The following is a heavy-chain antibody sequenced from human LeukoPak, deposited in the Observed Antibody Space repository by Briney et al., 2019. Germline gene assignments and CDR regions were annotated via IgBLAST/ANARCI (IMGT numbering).Heavy chain of an antibody. CDR1: GGSFSGYY. D-gene: IGHD2-15*01. V-gene: IGHV4-34*01. Sequence: SETLSLTCAVYGGSFSGYYWSWIRQPPGKGLEWIGEISHSGSTNYNPSLKSRVTISVDTSKNQFSLKLSSVTAADTAVYYCARGFLNRKRVAATPYWYFDLWGRGTLVTVSS. CDR3: ARGFLNRKRVAATPYWYFDL. CDR2: ISHSGST. J-gene: IGHJ2*01.